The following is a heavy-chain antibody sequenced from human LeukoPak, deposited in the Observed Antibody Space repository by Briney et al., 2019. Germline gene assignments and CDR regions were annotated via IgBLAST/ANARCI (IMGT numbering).Heavy chain of an antibody. V-gene: IGHV3-7*01. D-gene: IGHD3-22*01. Sequence: PGGSLRLSCAASGFTFSSYWMSWVRQAPGKGLEWVANIKQDGSEKCYVDSVKGRFTISRDNAKNSLYLQMNSLRAEDTAVYYCARDKSDYYDSSGYIDYWGQGTLVTVSS. J-gene: IGHJ4*02. CDR2: IKQDGSEK. CDR3: ARDKSDYYDSSGYIDY. CDR1: GFTFSSYW.